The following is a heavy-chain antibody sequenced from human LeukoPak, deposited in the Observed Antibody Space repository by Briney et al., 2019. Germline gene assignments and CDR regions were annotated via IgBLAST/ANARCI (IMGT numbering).Heavy chain of an antibody. CDR2: ISYDGSNK. CDR1: GFTFSSYG. CDR3: AKASYYGDYSPDY. J-gene: IGHJ4*02. D-gene: IGHD4-17*01. V-gene: IGHV3-30*18. Sequence: GRSLRLSCAASGFTFSSYGMHWVRQAPGKGPEWVAVISYDGSNKYYADSMKGRFTISRDNSKNTLYLQMNSLRAEDTAVYYCAKASYYGDYSPDYWGQGTLVTVSS.